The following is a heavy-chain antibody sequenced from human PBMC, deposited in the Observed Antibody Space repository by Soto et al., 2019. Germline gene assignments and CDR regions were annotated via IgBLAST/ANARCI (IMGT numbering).Heavy chain of an antibody. V-gene: IGHV1-3*01. J-gene: IGHJ6*02. CDR1: GYTFTTYD. Sequence: QVHLVQSGAEVKKPGASVKVSCKASGYTFTTYDIHWVRQAPGQRLEWMGWSNVGNGKTKNSPNFHGRVTVTRDTPANTAYMAVTALGSEDTAVYCCGSSSAGVRGFDALNVWGQWTTVPVSS. CDR3: GSSSAGVRGFDALNV. D-gene: IGHD3-10*02. CDR2: SNVGNGKT.